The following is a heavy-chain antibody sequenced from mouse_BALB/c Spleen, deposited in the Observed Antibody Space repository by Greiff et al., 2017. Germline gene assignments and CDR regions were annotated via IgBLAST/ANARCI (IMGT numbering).Heavy chain of an antibody. CDR3: ASGNYGYWYFDV. CDR2: INPYNDGT. D-gene: IGHD2-1*01. J-gene: IGHJ1*01. V-gene: IGHV1-14*01. Sequence: VQLQQSGPELVKPGASVKMSCKASGYTFTSYVMHWVQQKPGQGLEWIGYINPYNDGTKYNEKFKGKATLTSDKSSSTAYMELSSLTSEDSAVYYCASGNYGYWYFDVWGAGTTVTVSS. CDR1: GYTFTSYV.